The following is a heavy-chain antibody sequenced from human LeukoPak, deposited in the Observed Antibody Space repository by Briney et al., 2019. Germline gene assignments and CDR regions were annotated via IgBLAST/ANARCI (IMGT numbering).Heavy chain of an antibody. CDR3: ARGNLDGDYPGFDY. D-gene: IGHD4-17*01. CDR1: GYTFTSYA. J-gene: IGHJ4*02. CDR2: TNTNTGNP. Sequence: GASVKVSCKASGYTFTSYAMNWVRQAPGRGLEWMGWTNTNTGNPTYAQGFTGRFVFSLDTSVSTAYLQISSLKAEDTAVYYCARGNLDGDYPGFDYWGQGTLVTVSS. V-gene: IGHV7-4-1*02.